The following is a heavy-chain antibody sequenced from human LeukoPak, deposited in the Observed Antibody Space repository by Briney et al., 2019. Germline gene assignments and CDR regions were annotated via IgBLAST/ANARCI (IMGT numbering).Heavy chain of an antibody. V-gene: IGHV3-30-3*01. CDR2: ISYDGSNK. D-gene: IGHD5-18*01. J-gene: IGHJ6*02. CDR3: ARDFNKGTAMVNYYYYGMDV. Sequence: GGSLRLSCAASGFTFSSYAMHWVHQAPGKGLEWVAVISYDGSNKYYADSVKGRFTISRDNSKNTLYLQMNGLRAEDTAVYYCARDFNKGTAMVNYYYYGMDVWGQGTTVTVSS. CDR1: GFTFSSYA.